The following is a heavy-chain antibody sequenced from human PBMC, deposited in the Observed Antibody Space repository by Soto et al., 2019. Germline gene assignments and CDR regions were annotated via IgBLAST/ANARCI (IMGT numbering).Heavy chain of an antibody. V-gene: IGHV3-23*01. D-gene: IGHD3-9*01. CDR2: ISGSGGST. CDR3: AKVGFRKYYDILTGYLPVSHYYGMDV. CDR1: GFTFSSYA. J-gene: IGHJ6*02. Sequence: PGGSLRLSCAASGFTFSSYAMSWVRQAPGKGLEWVSAISGSGGSTYYADSVKGRFTISRDNSKNTLYLQMNSLRAEDTAVYYCAKVGFRKYYDILTGYLPVSHYYGMDVWGQGTTVTVSS.